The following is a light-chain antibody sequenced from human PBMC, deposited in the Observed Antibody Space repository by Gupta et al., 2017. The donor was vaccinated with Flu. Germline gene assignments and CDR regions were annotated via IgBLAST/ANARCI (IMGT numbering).Light chain of an antibody. V-gene: IGKV4-1*01. Sequence: VLPPSPDLLAVSLSERATIHCKSSQSVLYSSNNKNYLAWYQQKPGQPPKLLIYWASTRESGVPERFSGSGSGTDFTLTISSLQAEDVAAYYCQQYYSNPPTFGEGTKVEIK. CDR2: WAS. J-gene: IGKJ4*01. CDR3: QQYYSNPPT. CDR1: QSVLYSSNNKNY.